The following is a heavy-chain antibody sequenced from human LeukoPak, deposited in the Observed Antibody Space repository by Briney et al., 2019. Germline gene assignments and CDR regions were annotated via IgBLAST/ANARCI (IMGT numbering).Heavy chain of an antibody. CDR2: INPDGRDT. CDR3: TSWGDTTAEYFQR. D-gene: IGHD2-21*02. CDR1: GLNISGNA. Sequence: GGSLRLSCAASGLNISGNAMTWVRQTPEKGLEWVAHINPDGRDTYYVDSVKGRFTISRDNAQNSMYLQMNSLRVEDTAVYYCTSWGDTTAEYFQRWGQGTLVTVSS. J-gene: IGHJ1*01. V-gene: IGHV3-7*01.